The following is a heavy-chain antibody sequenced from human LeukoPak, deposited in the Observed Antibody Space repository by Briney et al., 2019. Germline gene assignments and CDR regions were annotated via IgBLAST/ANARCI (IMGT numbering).Heavy chain of an antibody. CDR1: GFTFRSYS. Sequence: GGSLRLSCAASGFTFRSYSMNWVRQAPGKGLEWVSFISSSSSYIYYADSVKGRFTISRDNAKNSLYLQMNSLKAEDTAVYYCAKEVGAESWGQGTLVTVSS. CDR2: ISSSSSYI. V-gene: IGHV3-21*04. J-gene: IGHJ4*02. D-gene: IGHD1-26*01. CDR3: AKEVGAES.